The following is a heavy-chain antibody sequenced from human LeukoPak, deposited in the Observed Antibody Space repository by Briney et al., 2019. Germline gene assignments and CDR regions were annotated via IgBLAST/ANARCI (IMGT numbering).Heavy chain of an antibody. Sequence: GWAVRLSRLASGFIVSENFMSGVRQAPGKGPEWVSGLHRGGSRGKADSVKGRFTISRDKSKNTLYLQMGSLRVGDTAIDYCAREGVYNSPFGSWGRGTLVTVSS. J-gene: IGHJ4*02. CDR2: LHRGGSR. D-gene: IGHD5/OR15-5a*01. CDR1: GFIVSENF. V-gene: IGHV3-53*01. CDR3: AREGVYNSPFGS.